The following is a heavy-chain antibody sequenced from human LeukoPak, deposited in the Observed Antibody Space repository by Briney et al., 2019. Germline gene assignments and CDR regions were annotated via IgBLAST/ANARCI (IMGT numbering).Heavy chain of an antibody. D-gene: IGHD3-22*01. CDR1: GGSISSGSYY. Sequence: SETLSLTCTVSGGSISSGSYYWSWIRQPAGKGLEWIGRIYTSGSTNYNPSLKSRVTISVDTSKNQFSLKLSSVTAADTAVYYCAGYYDYAFDIWGQGTMVTVSS. J-gene: IGHJ3*02. V-gene: IGHV4-61*02. CDR2: IYTSGST. CDR3: AGYYDYAFDI.